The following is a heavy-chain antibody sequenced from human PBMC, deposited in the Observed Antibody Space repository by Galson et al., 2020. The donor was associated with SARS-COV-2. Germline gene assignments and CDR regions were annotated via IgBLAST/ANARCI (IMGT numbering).Heavy chain of an antibody. Sequence: GGSLRLSCAASGFTYSSYTMNWVRQVPGKGLEWVSSITSSSTYINYADSVKGRFTISRDNAKNSLSLLMNSLRAGDTAVYFCARTGTPHYYYSYYMDVWGKGTTVTVSS. CDR2: ITSSSTYI. J-gene: IGHJ6*03. V-gene: IGHV3-21*01. CDR3: ARTGTPHYYYSYYMDV. D-gene: IGHD6-13*01. CDR1: GFTYSSYT.